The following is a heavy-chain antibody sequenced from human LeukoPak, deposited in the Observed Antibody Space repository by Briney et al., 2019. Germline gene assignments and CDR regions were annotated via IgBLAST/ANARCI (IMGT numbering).Heavy chain of an antibody. CDR1: GITLSNYG. CDR2: ISDSGGST. D-gene: IGHD3-22*01. CDR3: AKRGVVIRVILVGFHKQAYYFDS. J-gene: IGHJ4*02. Sequence: GGSLRLSCAVSGITLSNYGMSWVRQAPGKGLEWVAGISDSGGSTKYADSVKGRFTIPRDNPKNTLYLQMNSLRGEDTAVYFCAKRGVVIRVILVGFHKQAYYFDSWGQGALVTVSS. V-gene: IGHV3-23*01.